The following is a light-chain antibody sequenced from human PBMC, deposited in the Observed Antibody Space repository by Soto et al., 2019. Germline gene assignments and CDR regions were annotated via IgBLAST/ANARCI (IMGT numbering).Light chain of an antibody. CDR2: DVS. CDR1: SSDVGGYNY. Sequence: QSVLTQPRSVSGSPAQSVTISCTGTSSDVGGYNYVSWYQQHPGKAPKLMIYDVSKRPSGVPDRFSGSKSGNTASLTISGLQAEDEADYYCCSYAGSYTFGYVFGTGTKVTVL. CDR3: CSYAGSYTFGYV. J-gene: IGLJ1*01. V-gene: IGLV2-11*01.